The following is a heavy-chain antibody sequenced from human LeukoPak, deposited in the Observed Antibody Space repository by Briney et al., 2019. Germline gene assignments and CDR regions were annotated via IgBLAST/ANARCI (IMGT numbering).Heavy chain of an antibody. J-gene: IGHJ4*02. D-gene: IGHD3-10*01. Sequence: ASVKVSCKASGYTFTSYGISWVRQAPAQWLEWMGRISAYNGNTHYAQKLQGGVTMTTDTSTSTAYMELRSLRSDDTAVYYCARDIATYYYGSGSYYNPTSYDYWGQGTLVTVSS. CDR3: ARDIATYYYGSGSYYNPTSYDY. CDR1: GYTFTSYG. CDR2: ISAYNGNT. V-gene: IGHV1-18*01.